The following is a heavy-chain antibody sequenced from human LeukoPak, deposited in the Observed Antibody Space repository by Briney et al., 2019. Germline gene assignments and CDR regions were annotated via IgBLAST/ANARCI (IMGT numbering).Heavy chain of an antibody. D-gene: IGHD3-22*01. CDR1: GGSISSGDYY. V-gene: IGHV4-30-4*08. Sequence: PSETLSLTCTVSGGSISSGDYYWSWIRQPPGKGLEWIGYIYYSGSTYYNPSLKSRVTISVDTSKNQFSLKLSSVTAADTAVYYCARGDAYYDSSGYPFDYWGQGTLVTVSS. J-gene: IGHJ4*02. CDR2: IYYSGST. CDR3: ARGDAYYDSSGYPFDY.